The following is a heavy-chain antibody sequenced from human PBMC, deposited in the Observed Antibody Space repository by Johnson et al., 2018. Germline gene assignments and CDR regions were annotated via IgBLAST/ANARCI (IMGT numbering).Heavy chain of an antibody. V-gene: IGHV3-21*01. CDR3: ARGDYYYYMDV. CDR2: ISSRSSYI. J-gene: IGHJ6*03. Sequence: VQLVESGGGLVKPGGSLRLSCAASGFTFSSYSMNWVRQAPGKGLEWVSSISSRSSYIYYADSVKGRFTISRDNAKNSLYLQMNSLRAEDTAVYYCARGDYYYYMDVWGKGTTVTVSS. CDR1: GFTFSSYS.